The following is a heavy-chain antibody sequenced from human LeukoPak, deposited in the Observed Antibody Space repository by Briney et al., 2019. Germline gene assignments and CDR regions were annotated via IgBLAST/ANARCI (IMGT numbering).Heavy chain of an antibody. CDR3: ARDRGFYYGSGSSYYFDY. CDR1: GGSISSYY. Sequence: SETLSLTCTVSGGSISSYYWSWIRQPPGKGLEWIGYIYYSGSTNYNPSLKSRVTMSVDTSENQFSLKLSSVAAADTAVYYCARDRGFYYGSGSSYYFDYWGQGTLVTVSS. CDR2: IYYSGST. D-gene: IGHD3-10*01. J-gene: IGHJ4*02. V-gene: IGHV4-59*12.